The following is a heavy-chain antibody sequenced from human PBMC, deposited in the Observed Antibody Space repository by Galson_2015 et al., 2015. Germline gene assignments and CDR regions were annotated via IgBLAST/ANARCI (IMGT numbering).Heavy chain of an antibody. Sequence: SLRLSCAASGFTFSSYGMHWVRQAPGKGLEWVAVISYDGSNKYYADSVKGRFTISRDNSKNTLYLQMNSLRAEDTAVYYCAKGGYYGSGSPYYFDYWGQGTLVTVSS. CDR3: AKGGYYGSGSPYYFDY. CDR2: ISYDGSNK. D-gene: IGHD3-10*01. CDR1: GFTFSSYG. V-gene: IGHV3-30*18. J-gene: IGHJ4*02.